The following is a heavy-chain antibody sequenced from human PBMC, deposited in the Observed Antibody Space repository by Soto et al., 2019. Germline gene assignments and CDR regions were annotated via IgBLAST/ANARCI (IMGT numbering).Heavy chain of an antibody. CDR1: GFTFSNYD. CDR2: IRTTGDT. Sequence: QPGGSLRLSCVASGFTFSNYDMHWVRQTAGKGLEWVSIIRTTGDTYYADSVKGRFTISRENVKNSLYLQVNNLRVGDTAVYYCARGSYGFMDVRGKGTTVTVSS. CDR3: ARGSYGFMDV. J-gene: IGHJ6*04. D-gene: IGHD3-3*01. V-gene: IGHV3-13*01.